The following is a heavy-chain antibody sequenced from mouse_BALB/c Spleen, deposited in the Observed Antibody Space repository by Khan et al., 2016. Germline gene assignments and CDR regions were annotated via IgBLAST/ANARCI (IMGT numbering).Heavy chain of an antibody. CDR1: CYSITSGYG. J-gene: IGHJ2*03. V-gene: IGHV3-2*02. D-gene: IGHD1-2*01. Sequence: EVQLQESGPGLVKPSQSLSLTCTVTCYSITSGYGWNWIRQFPGNKPEWMGYISYSGSTNYNPSLKSRISITRDTSKNQFFLQLNSVTTKDTATYYCARTARIKYWGQGTSLTVSS. CDR3: ARTARIKY. CDR2: ISYSGST.